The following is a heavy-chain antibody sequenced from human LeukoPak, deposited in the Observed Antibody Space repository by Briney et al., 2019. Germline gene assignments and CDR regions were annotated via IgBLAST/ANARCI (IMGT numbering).Heavy chain of an antibody. CDR3: ATPLYGSGSYGPDY. Sequence: ASVKVSCKVSGYTLTELSMHWVRQAPGKGLEWMGGFDPEDGETIYAQKFQGRVTMTEDTSTDTAYMELSSLRSEDTAVYYCATPLYGSGSYGPDYWGQGTLVTVSS. CDR2: FDPEDGET. J-gene: IGHJ4*02. CDR1: GYTLTELS. V-gene: IGHV1-24*01. D-gene: IGHD3-10*01.